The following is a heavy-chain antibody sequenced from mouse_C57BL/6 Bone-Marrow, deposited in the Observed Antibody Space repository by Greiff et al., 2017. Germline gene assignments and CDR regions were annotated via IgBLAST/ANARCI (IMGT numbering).Heavy chain of an antibody. V-gene: IGHV1-15*01. J-gene: IGHJ3*01. CDR1: GYTFTDYE. Sequence: VQLQQSGAELVRPGASVTLSCKASGYTFTDYEMHWVKQTPVHGLEWIGAIDPQTGGTAYNQKFKGKDILTADKSSSTAYMELRSLTSEDSAVYYCAKCYGGSWAYWGQGTLVTVSA. D-gene: IGHD1-1*01. CDR3: AKCYGGSWAY. CDR2: IDPQTGGT.